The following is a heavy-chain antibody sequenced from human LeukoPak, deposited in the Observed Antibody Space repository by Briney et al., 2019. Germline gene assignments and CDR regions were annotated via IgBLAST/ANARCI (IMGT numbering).Heavy chain of an antibody. J-gene: IGHJ4*02. V-gene: IGHV3-30*02. CDR1: GFTFSSYG. CDR3: VGHSDY. Sequence: GGSLRLSCAASGFTFSSYGMHWVRQAPGKGLEWVAFIRYDGSNKYYADSVKGRITISRDNAKNSLYLQMNSLRAEDTAVYYCVGHSDYWGQGTLVTVSS. CDR2: IRYDGSNK. D-gene: IGHD3-16*01.